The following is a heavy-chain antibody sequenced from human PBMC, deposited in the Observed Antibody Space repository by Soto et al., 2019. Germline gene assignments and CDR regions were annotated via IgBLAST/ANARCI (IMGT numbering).Heavy chain of an antibody. V-gene: IGHV1-8*01. CDR1: GYTFTSYD. CDR2: MNPNSGNT. J-gene: IGHJ6*03. Sequence: ASVKVSCKASGYTFTSYDINWVRQATGQGLEWMGWMNPNSGNTGYAQKFQGRVTMTRNTSISTAYMELSSLRSEDTAVYYCARKLRYFDWLLPDYYYYYKAVWGKGTTVTVSS. D-gene: IGHD3-9*01. CDR3: ARKLRYFDWLLPDYYYYYKAV.